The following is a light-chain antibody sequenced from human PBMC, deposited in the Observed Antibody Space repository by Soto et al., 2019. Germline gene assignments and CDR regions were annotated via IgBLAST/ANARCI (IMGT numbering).Light chain of an antibody. CDR2: HAS. CDR3: QQYYGLPPLT. Sequence: DIQKIQSPCSLSPSIWETVTITCQASQNITNNLSWYQQKPGKAPNLLIYHASKLAKGVTSRFSGSGSGTDFSFIITSLQREDLATYYCQQYYGLPPLTFGQGTRLEI. CDR1: QNITNN. J-gene: IGKJ5*01. V-gene: IGKV1-33*01.